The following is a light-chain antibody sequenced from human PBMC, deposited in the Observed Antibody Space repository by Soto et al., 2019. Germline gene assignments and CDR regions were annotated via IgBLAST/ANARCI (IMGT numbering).Light chain of an antibody. CDR2: GAS. CDR1: QYIDNW. J-gene: IGKJ1*01. CDR3: QHLNNFPRT. Sequence: DIQMTQSPSSVSASVGDRVTITCRASQYIDNWLAWYQQRPGKAPKLLIYGASRLQGGVPSRFSGSGSGTDFSLTIRGLQPEDFAAYYCQHLNNFPRTFGQGTKVEMK. V-gene: IGKV1-12*01.